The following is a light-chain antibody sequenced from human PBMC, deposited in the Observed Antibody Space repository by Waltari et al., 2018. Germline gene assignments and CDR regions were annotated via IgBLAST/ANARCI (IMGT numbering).Light chain of an antibody. V-gene: IGKV1-39*01. CDR2: AAS. Sequence: DIQMTQSPSSLSASVGDSVTIACRASQRISSYLNWYQQKPGQAPKLLIYAASSLESGVPSRFSGSGFGTDFTLTNNSLQPEDFAVYYCQQTYSNFRTFGQGTKVDVK. CDR1: QRISSY. J-gene: IGKJ1*01. CDR3: QQTYSNFRT.